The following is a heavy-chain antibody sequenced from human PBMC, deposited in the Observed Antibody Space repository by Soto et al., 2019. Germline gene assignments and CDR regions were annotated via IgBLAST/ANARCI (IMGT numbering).Heavy chain of an antibody. V-gene: IGHV1-18*04. CDR1: GYTFTSYG. J-gene: IGHJ4*02. D-gene: IGHD6-19*01. CDR2: ISAYNGNT. Sequence: QVQLVQSGAEVKKPGASVKVSCKASGYTFTSYGISWVRQAPGQGLEWMGWISAYNGNTNYAQKLQGRVTMTTDTTTSTAYMELRSLRSEDTAVYYCAAVEGRAVAGPFDYWGQGTLVTVSS. CDR3: AAVEGRAVAGPFDY.